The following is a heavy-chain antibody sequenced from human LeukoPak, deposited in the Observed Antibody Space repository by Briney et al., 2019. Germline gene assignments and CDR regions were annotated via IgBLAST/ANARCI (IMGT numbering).Heavy chain of an antibody. CDR1: GFTHRNYW. Sequence: PGGSLRLSCTASGFTHRNYWTLWVRQVPGRRLVWVSRISGDVSVTNCADSVQGLFTISRENAKNILYLQINSLRSEDTAVYYCAGYSSSSGGAAYYLDYWGHGTLVTVSS. D-gene: IGHD2-15*01. J-gene: IGHJ4*01. CDR3: AGYSSSSGGAAYYLDY. CDR2: ISGDVSVT. V-gene: IGHV3-74*01.